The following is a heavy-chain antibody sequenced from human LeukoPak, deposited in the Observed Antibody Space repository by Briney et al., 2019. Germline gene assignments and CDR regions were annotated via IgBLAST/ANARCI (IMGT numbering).Heavy chain of an antibody. Sequence: SETLSLTCKVSGGSLGNYYWSWIRQPAGKGLEWIGRIYPTGHTHYNPSLKSRVTMSVDTSKNQFSLKMTSMTAADTAVYYCARTYGSSGLGYFDLWGRGTLVTVSS. V-gene: IGHV4-4*07. J-gene: IGHJ2*01. CDR1: GGSLGNYY. CDR3: ARTYGSSGLGYFDL. CDR2: IYPTGHT. D-gene: IGHD6-13*01.